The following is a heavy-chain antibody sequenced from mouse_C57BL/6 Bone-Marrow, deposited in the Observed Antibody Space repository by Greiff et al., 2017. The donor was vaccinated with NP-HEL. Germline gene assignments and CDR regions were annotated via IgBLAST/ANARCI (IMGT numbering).Heavy chain of an antibody. CDR1: GYSFTSYY. V-gene: IGHV1-66*01. CDR3: AREGQPRLPGFAD. J-gene: IGHJ3*01. Sequence: VQLQESGPELVKPGASVKISCKASGYSFTSYYIHWVKQRPGQGLEWIGWIYPGSGNTKYNEKFKGKATLTADTSSSTAYMQLSSLTSEDSAVYDCAREGQPRLPGFADWGQGTLVTVSA. CDR2: IYPGSGNT. D-gene: IGHD3-2*02.